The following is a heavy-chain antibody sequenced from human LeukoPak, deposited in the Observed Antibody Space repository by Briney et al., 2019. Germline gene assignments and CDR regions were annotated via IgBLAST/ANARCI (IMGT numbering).Heavy chain of an antibody. J-gene: IGHJ4*02. Sequence: SETLSLTCTVSGDSLGSGMYYWGWIRQAPGKGLTWIGSIYYSGSTYYNPSLKSRVTISVDTSRNQFSLKLNSVTAADTAVFYCARREWSSTPFDYWGQGTLVTVSS. CDR3: ARREWSSTPFDY. D-gene: IGHD2-8*01. CDR2: IYYSGST. V-gene: IGHV4-39*01. CDR1: GDSLGSGMYY.